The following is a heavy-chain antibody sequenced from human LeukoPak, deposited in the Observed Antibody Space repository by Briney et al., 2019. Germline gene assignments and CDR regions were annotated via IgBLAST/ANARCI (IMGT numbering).Heavy chain of an antibody. CDR1: GFTFSSYA. CDR2: ISYDGSNK. J-gene: IGHJ5*02. CDR3: ARGSNWNDPGWFDP. Sequence: PGGSLRLSCAASGFTFSSYAMHWVRQAPGKGLEWVAVISYDGSNKYYADSVKGRFTISRDNSKNTLYLQMNSLRAEDTAVYYCARGSNWNDPGWFDPWGQGTLVTVSS. D-gene: IGHD1-20*01. V-gene: IGHV3-30-3*01.